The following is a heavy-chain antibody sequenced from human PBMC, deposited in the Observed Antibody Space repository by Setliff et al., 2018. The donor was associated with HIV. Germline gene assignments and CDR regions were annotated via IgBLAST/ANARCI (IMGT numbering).Heavy chain of an antibody. J-gene: IGHJ4*02. D-gene: IGHD2-8*01. Sequence: ASVKVSCKPSGYTFATYDINWVRQATGQGLEWMGWMSPKSGNTGYAQKFQGRVTITADKSTGTAYMELSSLRSEDTAMYYCARDPRDCGNGVCYYLDSWGQGTLVTVSS. V-gene: IGHV1-8*03. CDR3: ARDPRDCGNGVCYYLDS. CDR2: MSPKSGNT. CDR1: GYTFATYD.